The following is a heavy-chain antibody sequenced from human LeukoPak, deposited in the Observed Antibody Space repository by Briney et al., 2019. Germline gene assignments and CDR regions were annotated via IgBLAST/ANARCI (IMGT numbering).Heavy chain of an antibody. V-gene: IGHV5-51*01. Sequence: GESLKISCKGSGYSFPIYWIAWVRQMPGKGLEWMGIIYPGDSDTRYSPSFQGQITISADKSISTAYLQWSSLKASDTAMYYCARRSTYGSGTNYLFDYWGQGTWSPSPQ. J-gene: IGHJ4*02. D-gene: IGHD3-10*01. CDR3: ARRSTYGSGTNYLFDY. CDR1: GYSFPIYW. CDR2: IYPGDSDT.